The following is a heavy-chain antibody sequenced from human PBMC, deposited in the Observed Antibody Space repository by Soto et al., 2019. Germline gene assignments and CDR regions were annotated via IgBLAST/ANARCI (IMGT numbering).Heavy chain of an antibody. Sequence: SGPTLVNPTQTLTLTCTFSGFSLSTSGVGVGWICQPPGKALEWLALIYWDDDKRYSPSLKSRLTITKDTSKNQVVLTMTNMDPVDTATHYCARMSSTSYYFDYWGQGTLVTSPQ. CDR1: GFSLSTSGVG. D-gene: IGHD2-2*01. CDR3: ARMSSTSYYFDY. CDR2: IYWDDDK. J-gene: IGHJ4*02. V-gene: IGHV2-5*02.